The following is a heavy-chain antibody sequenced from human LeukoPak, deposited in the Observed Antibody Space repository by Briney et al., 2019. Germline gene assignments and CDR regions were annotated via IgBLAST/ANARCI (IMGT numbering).Heavy chain of an antibody. CDR1: GFTFSSYG. V-gene: IGHV3-23*01. Sequence: GGTLRLSCAASGFTFSSYGMNWVRQAPGKGLEWVSAISGSGINTYYADSVKGRFTISRDNSKSTLYIQMNSLRAEDTAVYYCARAKPKNMVRGLIMRRESRYYFDYWGQGTLVTVSS. CDR3: ARAKPKNMVRGLIMRRESRYYFDY. D-gene: IGHD3-10*01. J-gene: IGHJ4*02. CDR2: ISGSGINT.